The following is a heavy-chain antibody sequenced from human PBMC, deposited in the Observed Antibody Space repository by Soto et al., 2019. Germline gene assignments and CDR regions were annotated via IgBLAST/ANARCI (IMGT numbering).Heavy chain of an antibody. J-gene: IGHJ4*02. CDR2: ISGNNGNT. CDR3: ARGGSGSGFDY. CDR1: GNTFTTYD. V-gene: IGHV1-18*04. D-gene: IGHD3-10*01. Sequence: GASVKVSCKASGNTFTTYDISWVRQAPGQGLEWMGWISGNNGNTNYAQKLQGRVTMTRDTSTSTAYMDLRSLRSDDTAVYYCARGGSGSGFDYWGQGTLVTVSS.